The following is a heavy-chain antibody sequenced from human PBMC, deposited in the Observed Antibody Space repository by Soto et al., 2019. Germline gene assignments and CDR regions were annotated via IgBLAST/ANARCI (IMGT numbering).Heavy chain of an antibody. V-gene: IGHV1-69*06. CDR3: ARSADYYDSSGYTNFDY. Sequence: ASVKVSCKXSGGTFSSYAIGWVRQAPGQGLEWMGGIIPIFGTANYAQKFQGRVTITADKSTSTAYMELSSLRSEDTAVYYCARSADYYDSSGYTNFDYWGQGTLVTVSS. CDR1: GGTFSSYA. J-gene: IGHJ4*02. CDR2: IIPIFGTA. D-gene: IGHD3-22*01.